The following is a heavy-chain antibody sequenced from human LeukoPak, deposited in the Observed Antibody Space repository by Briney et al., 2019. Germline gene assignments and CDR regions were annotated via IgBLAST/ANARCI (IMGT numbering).Heavy chain of an antibody. CDR3: ARGYRDGYNFGYFGWFDP. D-gene: IGHD5-24*01. V-gene: IGHV4-59*01. J-gene: IGHJ5*02. Sequence: SETLSLTCTVSGGSINSYYWSWIRQPPGKGLEWLGYIYYSGSTDYNPSLRSRVTISVDTSKNQFSLKLTSVTAADTAVYYCARGYRDGYNFGYFGWFDPWGQGTLVTVSS. CDR1: GGSINSYY. CDR2: IYYSGST.